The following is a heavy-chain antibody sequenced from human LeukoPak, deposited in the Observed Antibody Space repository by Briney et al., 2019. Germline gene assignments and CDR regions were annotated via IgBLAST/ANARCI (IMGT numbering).Heavy chain of an antibody. CDR3: ARGHYGMDV. V-gene: IGHV3-11*06. CDR1: GFTFNDHY. Sequence: QPGGSLRLSCVASGFTFNDHYMSWIRQAPGKGLEWVSYISTTSRYTDYADSVKGRFTISRDNAKNSLDLQMSSLTVEDTAVYYCARGHYGMDVWGQGTTVTVSS. CDR2: ISTTSRYT. J-gene: IGHJ6*02.